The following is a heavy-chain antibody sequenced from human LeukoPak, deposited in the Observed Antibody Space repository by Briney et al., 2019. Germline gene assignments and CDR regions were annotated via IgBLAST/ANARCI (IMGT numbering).Heavy chain of an antibody. J-gene: IGHJ6*02. Sequence: SETLSLTCTVSGGSISSYYWSWIRQPPGKGLEWIGYIYYSGSTNYNPSLKSRVTISVDTSKNQFSLKLSSVTAADTAVYYCAGAAGVYYCYGMDVWGQGTTVTVPS. V-gene: IGHV4-59*01. CDR2: IYYSGST. D-gene: IGHD2-8*01. CDR3: AGAAGVYYCYGMDV. CDR1: GGSISSYY.